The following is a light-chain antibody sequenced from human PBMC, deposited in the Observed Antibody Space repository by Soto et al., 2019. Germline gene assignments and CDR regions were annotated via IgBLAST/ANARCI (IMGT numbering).Light chain of an antibody. Sequence: QSALTQPASVSGSPGQSITISCAGTNSDIGSYNYVSWYQHFPGKAPRLVIYDVNNRPSGVPNRFSGSKSGNTASLTISGLQAEDEADYYCRSYTDSSARVFGGGTKLTVL. V-gene: IGLV2-14*03. CDR2: DVN. CDR1: NSDIGSYNY. J-gene: IGLJ3*02. CDR3: RSYTDSSARV.